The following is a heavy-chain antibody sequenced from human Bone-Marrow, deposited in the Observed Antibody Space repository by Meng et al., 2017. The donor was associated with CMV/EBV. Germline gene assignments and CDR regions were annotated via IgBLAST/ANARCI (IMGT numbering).Heavy chain of an antibody. Sequence: SVKVSCKASGGTFSSYAISWVRQAPGQGLEWMGGIIPIFGTANYAQKFQGRVTITTDESTSTAYMELSSLRSEDTAVYYCARGAVCSSTSCYLSGVSVFYYYYGMDVWGQGTTVTVSS. CDR3: ARGAVCSSTSCYLSGVSVFYYYYGMDV. CDR2: IIPIFGTA. J-gene: IGHJ6*02. CDR1: GGTFSSYA. D-gene: IGHD2-2*01. V-gene: IGHV1-69*05.